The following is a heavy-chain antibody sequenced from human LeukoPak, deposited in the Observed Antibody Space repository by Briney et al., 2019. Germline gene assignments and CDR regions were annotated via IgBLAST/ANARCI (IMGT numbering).Heavy chain of an antibody. V-gene: IGHV3-23*01. CDR2: INSGGSIT. CDR1: GFTFSSYV. J-gene: IGHJ4*02. Sequence: PGGSLRLSCSVSGFTFSSYVMLCVRQVPGKGLEWVSSINSGGSITYYADSVKGRFTISRDNSKNTVYLQMNSLRAEDSALYYCAKAHCTDGSCFPYCLDYWGQGTLVSVSS. D-gene: IGHD2-15*01. CDR3: AKAHCTDGSCFPYCLDY.